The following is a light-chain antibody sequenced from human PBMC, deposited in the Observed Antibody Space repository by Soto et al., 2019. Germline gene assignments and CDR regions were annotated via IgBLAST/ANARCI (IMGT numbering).Light chain of an antibody. Sequence: ENVLTQSPATLSLSPGERPTLSCRASQSVSSYLAWYQQKPGQAPRLLIYDASNRATGIPARFSGSGSGTDFTLTFSSLEPEDFAVYYCQQRRNWLFGQGARLEIK. J-gene: IGKJ5*01. CDR3: QQRRNWL. CDR2: DAS. V-gene: IGKV3-11*01. CDR1: QSVSSY.